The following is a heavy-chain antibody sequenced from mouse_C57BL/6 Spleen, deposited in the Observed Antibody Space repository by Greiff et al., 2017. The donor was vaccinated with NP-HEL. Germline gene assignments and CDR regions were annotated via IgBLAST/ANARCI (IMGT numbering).Heavy chain of an antibody. CDR2: ISDGGSYT. J-gene: IGHJ4*01. D-gene: IGHD1-1*01. CDR1: GFTFSSYA. CDR3: ASYYGSSYGAMDY. Sequence: EVNVVESGGGLVKPGGSLKLSCAASGFTFSSYAMSWVRQTPEKRLEWVATISDGGSYTYYPDNVKGRFTISRDNAKNNLYLQMSHLKSEDTAMYYCASYYGSSYGAMDYWGQGTSVTVSS. V-gene: IGHV5-4*03.